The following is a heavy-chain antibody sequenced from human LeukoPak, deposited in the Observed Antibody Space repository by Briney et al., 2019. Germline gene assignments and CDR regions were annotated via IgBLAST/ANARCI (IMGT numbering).Heavy chain of an antibody. CDR3: ARGGSYLSAFDI. D-gene: IGHD1-26*01. CDR1: GFTFSSYS. Sequence: GGSLRLSCAASGFTFSSYSMNWVRQAPGKGLEWVSYISSSSSPIYYADSVKGRFTISRDNSKNTLYLQMNSLRAEDTAVYYCARGGSYLSAFDIWGQGTMVTVSS. J-gene: IGHJ3*02. CDR2: ISSSSSPI. V-gene: IGHV3-48*01.